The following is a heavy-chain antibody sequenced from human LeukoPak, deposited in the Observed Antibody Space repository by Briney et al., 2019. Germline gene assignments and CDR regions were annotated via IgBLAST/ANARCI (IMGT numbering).Heavy chain of an antibody. D-gene: IGHD3-22*01. V-gene: IGHV3-48*04. Sequence: GGSLRLSCAASGFTFSSYSMNWVRQAPGKGLEWVSYISSSSSTIYSADSVKGRFTISRDNAKNSLYLQMNSLRAEDTAVYYCARSTSGYYPFFDYWGQGTLVTVSS. CDR3: ARSTSGYYPFFDY. J-gene: IGHJ4*02. CDR2: ISSSSSTI. CDR1: GFTFSSYS.